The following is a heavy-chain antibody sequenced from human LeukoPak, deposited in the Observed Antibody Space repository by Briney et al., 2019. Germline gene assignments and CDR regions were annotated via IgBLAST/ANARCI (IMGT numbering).Heavy chain of an antibody. V-gene: IGHV4-34*01. CDR1: GGSISSYY. Sequence: SETLSLTCTVSGGSISSYYWSWIRQPPGKGLEWIGEINHSGSTNYNPSLKSRVTISVDTSKNQFSLKLSSVTAADTAVYYCASPSYYYDSSGYPRDYWGQGTLVTVSS. CDR3: ASPSYYYDSSGYPRDY. J-gene: IGHJ4*02. D-gene: IGHD3-22*01. CDR2: INHSGST.